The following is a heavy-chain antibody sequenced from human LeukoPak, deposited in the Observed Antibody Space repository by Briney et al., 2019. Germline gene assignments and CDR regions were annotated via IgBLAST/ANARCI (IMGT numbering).Heavy chain of an antibody. J-gene: IGHJ3*02. Sequence: SETLSLTCTVSGGSISSYDWSWIRQPPGKGLEWIGYIYYSGSTKYKPSLKSRVTISVDTYKNQFSLKLSSVTAADTAVYYCARGRFLDAFDIWGQGTMVTVSS. V-gene: IGHV4-59*01. CDR2: IYYSGST. CDR3: ARGRFLDAFDI. CDR1: GGSISSYD. D-gene: IGHD3-3*01.